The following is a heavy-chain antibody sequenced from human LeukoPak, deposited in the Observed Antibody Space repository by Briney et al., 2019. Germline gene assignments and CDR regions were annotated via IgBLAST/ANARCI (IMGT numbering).Heavy chain of an antibody. J-gene: IGHJ4*02. V-gene: IGHV4-34*01. D-gene: IGHD3-10*01. Sequence: KPSETLSLTCAVYGGSFSGYYWSWIRQPPGKGLEWIGEINHSGSTNYNPSLKSRVTISVDTSKNQFSLKLSSMTAADTAVYYCARQRTVWFGKPYYFDYWGQGTLVTVSS. CDR1: GGSFSGYY. CDR3: ARQRTVWFGKPYYFDY. CDR2: INHSGST.